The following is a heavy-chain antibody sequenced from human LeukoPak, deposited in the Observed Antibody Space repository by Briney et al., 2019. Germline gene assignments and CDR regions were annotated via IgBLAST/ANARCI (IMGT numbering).Heavy chain of an antibody. J-gene: IGHJ4*02. CDR3: ARAGSPQSTVPYFDY. D-gene: IGHD4-17*01. V-gene: IGHV4-30-2*01. Sequence: PSRTLSLTCAVSGGSISSGGYSWSWIRQPPGKGLEWIGYIYHSGSTYYNPSLKSRVTISVDRSKNQFSLKLSSVSAADTAVYYCARAGSPQSTVPYFDYWGQGTLVTASS. CDR1: GGSISSGGYS. CDR2: IYHSGST.